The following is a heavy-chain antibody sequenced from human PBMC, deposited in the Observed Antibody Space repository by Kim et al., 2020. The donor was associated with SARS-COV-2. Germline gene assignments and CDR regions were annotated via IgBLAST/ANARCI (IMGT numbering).Heavy chain of an antibody. V-gene: IGHV2-5*01. CDR2: DK. D-gene: IGHD3-10*01. J-gene: IGHJ5*02. Sequence: DKRYSPSLKSRLTITKDTSKNQVVLTMTNMDPVDTATYYCAGSVIRWFDPWGQGTLVTVSS. CDR3: AGSVIRWFDP.